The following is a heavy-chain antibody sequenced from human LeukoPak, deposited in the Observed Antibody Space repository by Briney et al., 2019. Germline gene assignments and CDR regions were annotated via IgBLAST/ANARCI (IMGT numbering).Heavy chain of an antibody. D-gene: IGHD6-13*01. CDR3: ARVVAAAGKILDY. J-gene: IGHJ4*02. Sequence: ASVKVSCKTSGYTFTNYYIHWVRQAPGQGLEWMGWINTNTGNPTYAQGFTGRFVFSLDTSVSTAYLQISSLKAEDTAVYYCARVVAAAGKILDYWGQGTLVTVSS. CDR1: GYTFTNYY. CDR2: INTNTGNP. V-gene: IGHV7-4-1*02.